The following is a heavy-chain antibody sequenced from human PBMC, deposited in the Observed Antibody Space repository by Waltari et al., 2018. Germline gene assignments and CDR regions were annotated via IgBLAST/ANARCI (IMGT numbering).Heavy chain of an antibody. V-gene: IGHV5-51*01. CDR2: IDSGDSAT. Sequence: EVQLVQSGAEVKKPGESLKISCKGSGYSFTSYWIGWVRQMPGKGREWVGSIDSGDSATRSSPSSQGQVTSSADKAISTAYLQWSSRKASDTAMYYCYVRYCSSTSCDPYYYGMDVWGQGTTVTVSS. D-gene: IGHD2-2*01. CDR3: YVRYCSSTSCDPYYYGMDV. CDR1: GYSFTSYW. J-gene: IGHJ6*02.